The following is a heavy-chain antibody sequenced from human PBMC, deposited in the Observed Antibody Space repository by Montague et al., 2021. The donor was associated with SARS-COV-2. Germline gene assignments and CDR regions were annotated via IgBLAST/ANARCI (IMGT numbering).Heavy chain of an antibody. CDR2: ISDGGRT. CDR1: GDSIRSYH. Sequence: SETLSLTCTVSGDSIRSYHWTWIRQPPGKGLEWIGRISDGGRTIYNPSXXSRVTISVDTSKNQFFLNLRSMVAADTAIYYCTRDRGIAAADNYYYGMDVWGPGTTVTVSS. CDR3: TRDRGIAAADNYYYGMDV. D-gene: IGHD6-13*01. J-gene: IGHJ6*02. V-gene: IGHV4-59*13.